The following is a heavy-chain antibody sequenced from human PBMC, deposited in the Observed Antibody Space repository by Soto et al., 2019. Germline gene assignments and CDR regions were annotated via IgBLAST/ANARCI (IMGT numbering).Heavy chain of an antibody. V-gene: IGHV3-30-3*01. D-gene: IGHD2-21*01. Sequence: HPGGSLRLSCAASGFTFSSYAMHWVRQAPGKGLEWVAVISYDGSNKYYADSVKGRFTISRDNSKNTLYLQMNSLRAEDTAVYYCARDRIQKTGPGYYYYYGMDVWGQGTTVTVSS. CDR1: GFTFSSYA. CDR3: ARDRIQKTGPGYYYYYGMDV. J-gene: IGHJ6*02. CDR2: ISYDGSNK.